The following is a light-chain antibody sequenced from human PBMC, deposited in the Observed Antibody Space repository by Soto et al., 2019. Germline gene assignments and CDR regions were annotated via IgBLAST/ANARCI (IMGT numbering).Light chain of an antibody. CDR2: GAS. Sequence: EIVMTQSPGTLSLSPGEIATLSCRASQSVSSNYLAWYQQKPVQAPRLLIYGASSRATGIPDRFSGSGSGTDFTLTINRLEPEDFAVYYCEQYDKSITFGGGTKVDIK. CDR3: EQYDKSIT. V-gene: IGKV3-20*01. J-gene: IGKJ4*01. CDR1: QSVSSNY.